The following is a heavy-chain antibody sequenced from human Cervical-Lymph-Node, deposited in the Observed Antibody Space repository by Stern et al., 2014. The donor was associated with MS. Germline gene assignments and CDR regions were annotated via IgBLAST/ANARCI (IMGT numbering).Heavy chain of an antibody. CDR2: ITVYNGNT. Sequence: QVQLVQSGAEVKKPGASVNVSCKASGYTFSSFAITWVRQAPGQGLEWMGTITVYNGNTNYAQRVQDRVTMTTDTSTNTASMEVRNLRSGDTALYSGARGWGDPRHWGQGTLVTVSS. J-gene: IGHJ4*02. CDR3: ARGWGDPRH. CDR1: GYTFSSFA. V-gene: IGHV1-18*01. D-gene: IGHD3-16*01.